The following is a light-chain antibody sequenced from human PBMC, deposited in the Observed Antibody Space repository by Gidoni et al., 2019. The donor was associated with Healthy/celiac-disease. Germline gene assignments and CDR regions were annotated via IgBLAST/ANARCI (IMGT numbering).Light chain of an antibody. CDR3: QQRSNWPPYT. CDR2: DAS. Sequence: ELVLTQSPATLSLSPGERATLSCRASQSVSSYLAWYQQKPGQAPRLLIYDASNSATGLPARFSGSGSGTDFTLTISSLEPEDFAVYYCQQRSNWPPYTFGQGTKLEIK. J-gene: IGKJ2*01. CDR1: QSVSSY. V-gene: IGKV3-11*01.